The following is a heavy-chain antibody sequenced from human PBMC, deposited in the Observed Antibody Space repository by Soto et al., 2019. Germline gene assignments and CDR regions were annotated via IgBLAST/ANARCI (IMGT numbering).Heavy chain of an antibody. V-gene: IGHV1-8*01. Sequence: QVQLVQSGAEVKKPGASVKVSCKASGYTFTSYDINWVRQATGQGLEWMGWMNPNSGNTGYARKFQGRVTMTRNTCISTAYVGLSSLRSEDTAMYYCARAPSLTIFGVVIIAYYGMDVWGQGTTVTVSS. CDR2: MNPNSGNT. D-gene: IGHD3-3*01. J-gene: IGHJ6*02. CDR1: GYTFTSYD. CDR3: ARAPSLTIFGVVIIAYYGMDV.